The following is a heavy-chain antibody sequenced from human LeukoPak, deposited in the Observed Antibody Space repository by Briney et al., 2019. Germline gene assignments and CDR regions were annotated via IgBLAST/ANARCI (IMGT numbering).Heavy chain of an antibody. CDR3: AKDPGYRDF. CDR2: IRHDGIDN. J-gene: IGHJ4*02. CDR1: GFIFSNYG. V-gene: IGHV3-30*02. D-gene: IGHD5-18*01. Sequence: PGGSLRLSCAASGFIFSNYGMHWVRQAPGKGLEWVAYIRHDGIDNFYEDSVKGRFTISRDNPKNTLSLQMNSLRVEDTAMYYCAKDPGYRDFWGQGTLVTVSS.